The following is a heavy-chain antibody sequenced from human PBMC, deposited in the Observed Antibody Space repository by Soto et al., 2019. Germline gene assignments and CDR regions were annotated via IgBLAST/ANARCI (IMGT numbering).Heavy chain of an antibody. J-gene: IGHJ6*02. Sequence: QVQLVQSGAEVKKPGASVKVSCKASGYTFTSYAMHWVRQAPGQRLEWMGWINAGNGNTKYSQKFQGRVTITRDTSASTAYMELSSLRSEDPAVYYWARERPDYYYGMDVWGQGTTVTVSS. V-gene: IGHV1-3*01. CDR2: INAGNGNT. CDR1: GYTFTSYA. CDR3: ARERPDYYYGMDV. D-gene: IGHD6-6*01.